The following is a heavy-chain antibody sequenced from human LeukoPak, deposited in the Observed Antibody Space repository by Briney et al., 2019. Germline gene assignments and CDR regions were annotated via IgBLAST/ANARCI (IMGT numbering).Heavy chain of an antibody. D-gene: IGHD4-17*01. Sequence: SETLSLTCTVSGGSISSYYWSWIRQPPGKGLEWIGYIYYSGSTNYNPSLKSRVTISADTSKNQFSLKLRSVTAADTAVYYCARDYGDIPPDWYYDLWGRGTLVTVSS. CDR2: IYYSGST. J-gene: IGHJ2*01. CDR1: GGSISSYY. CDR3: ARDYGDIPPDWYYDL. V-gene: IGHV4-59*01.